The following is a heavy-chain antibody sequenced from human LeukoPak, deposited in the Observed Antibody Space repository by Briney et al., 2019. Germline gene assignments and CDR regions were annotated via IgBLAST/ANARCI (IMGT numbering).Heavy chain of an antibody. CDR3: AKDGSWGDYYFYFYMDV. Sequence: PGGSLRLSCAASGFTFSSYAMSWVRQAPGKGLEWVSGISGSGYYTYYADSVKGRFTISRDNSKNTLYIEMNSLRAEDMAVYYCAKDGSWGDYYFYFYMDVWGKGTTVTVSS. V-gene: IGHV3-23*01. CDR2: ISGSGYYT. CDR1: GFTFSSYA. D-gene: IGHD3-16*01. J-gene: IGHJ6*03.